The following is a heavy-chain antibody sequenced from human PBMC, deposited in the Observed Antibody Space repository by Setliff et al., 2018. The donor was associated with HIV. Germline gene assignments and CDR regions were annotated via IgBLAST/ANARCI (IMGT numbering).Heavy chain of an antibody. CDR2: ISPYNGHT. J-gene: IGHJ4*02. Sequence: ASVKVSCKASGYTFTTYDITWVRQAPGQGLEWLGWISPYNGHTNFAQKFQGRVTMTTDTATSTAYMEVRSLRSDDTAVYYCARTDYGGDSGGNYFDYWGQGSLVTVSS. D-gene: IGHD2-21*02. V-gene: IGHV1-18*01. CDR1: GYTFTTYD. CDR3: ARTDYGGDSGGNYFDY.